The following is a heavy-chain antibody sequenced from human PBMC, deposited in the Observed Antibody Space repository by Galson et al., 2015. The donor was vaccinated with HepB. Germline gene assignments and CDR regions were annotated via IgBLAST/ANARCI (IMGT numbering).Heavy chain of an antibody. CDR3: ARDRVITIFGVVPLNAFYI. J-gene: IGHJ3*02. CDR1: GGTFSSYA. D-gene: IGHD3-3*01. Sequence: SVKVSCKASGGTFSSYAISWGRQAPGQGLEGMGGMIPIFGTANYPQKLQGRVTMTTDTSTSTAYMELRSLRSDDTAVYYCARDRVITIFGVVPLNAFYIWGQGTMVAVSS. V-gene: IGHV1-69*05. CDR2: MIPIFGTA.